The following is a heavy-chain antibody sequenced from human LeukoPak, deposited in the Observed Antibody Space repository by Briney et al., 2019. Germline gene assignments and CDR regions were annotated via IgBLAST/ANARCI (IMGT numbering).Heavy chain of an antibody. CDR3: ATVNYYDSSGYYYAYYFDY. V-gene: IGHV1-24*01. Sequence: GASVKVSCKVSGYTLTELSMHWVRQAPGKGLEWMGGFDPEDGETIYAQKFQGRVTMTEDTSTDTAYMELSSLRSEGTAVYYCATVNYYDSSGYYYAYYFDYWGQGTLVTVSS. CDR1: GYTLTELS. J-gene: IGHJ4*02. D-gene: IGHD3-22*01. CDR2: FDPEDGET.